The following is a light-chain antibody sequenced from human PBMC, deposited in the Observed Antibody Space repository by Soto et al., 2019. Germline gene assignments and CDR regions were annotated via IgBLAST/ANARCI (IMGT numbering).Light chain of an antibody. CDR3: QSYDSSLSGYV. CDR2: DDN. J-gene: IGLJ1*01. V-gene: IGLV1-40*01. Sequence: QSVLTQPPSVSGAPGQRVTISCTGSSSNIGAGYDLHWYQQLPGTAPKLLIYDDNNRSSGVPDRFSGSKSGTSASLAITGLQAEDEADYYCQSYDSSLSGYVFGTGTKLTVL. CDR1: SSNIGAGYD.